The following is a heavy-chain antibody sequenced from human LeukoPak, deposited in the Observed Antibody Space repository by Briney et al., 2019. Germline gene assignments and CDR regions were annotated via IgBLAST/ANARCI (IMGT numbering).Heavy chain of an antibody. J-gene: IGHJ4*02. V-gene: IGHV1-69*13. CDR3: ARGYYYDSSGYTPFDY. D-gene: IGHD3-22*01. CDR1: GGTSISYA. CDR2: IIPIFGTA. Sequence: SVKVSCKASGGTSISYAISWVRQAPGQWLEWMGRIIPIFGTANYAQKFQGRVTITADESTSTAYMELSSLRSEDTAVYYCARGYYYDSSGYTPFDYWGQGTLVTVSS.